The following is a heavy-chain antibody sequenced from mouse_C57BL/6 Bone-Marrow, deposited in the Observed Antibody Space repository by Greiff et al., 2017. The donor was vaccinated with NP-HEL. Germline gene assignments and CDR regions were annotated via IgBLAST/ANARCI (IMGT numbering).Heavy chain of an antibody. CDR2: IWSGGST. CDR3: ARPPLRYLYYAMDY. Sequence: QVQLKESGPGLVQPSQSLSITCTVSGFSLTSYGVHWVRQSPGKGLEWLGVIWSGGSTDYNAAFISRLSISKDNSKSQVFFKMNSLQADDTAIYYCARPPLRYLYYAMDYWGQGTSVTVSS. D-gene: IGHD1-1*01. V-gene: IGHV2-2*01. CDR1: GFSLTSYG. J-gene: IGHJ4*01.